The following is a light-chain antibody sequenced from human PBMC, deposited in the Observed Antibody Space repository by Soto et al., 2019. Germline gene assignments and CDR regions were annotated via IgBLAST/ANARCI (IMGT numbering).Light chain of an antibody. Sequence: EIVLTQSPATLSLSPGETATLSCRASQSVSNYLAWYQQKPGQAPRLLMYDASNRATGIPPRFSGSGFGTDFTLTISRLEPEDSAVYYCQQRNKWPLLTFGGGTRVEIK. CDR2: DAS. CDR3: QQRNKWPLLT. CDR1: QSVSNY. V-gene: IGKV3-11*01. J-gene: IGKJ4*01.